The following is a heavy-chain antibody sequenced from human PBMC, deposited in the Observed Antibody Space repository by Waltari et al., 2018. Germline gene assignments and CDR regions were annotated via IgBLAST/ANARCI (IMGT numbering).Heavy chain of an antibody. CDR2: IYHSAST. CDR1: GGSISSGGYS. D-gene: IGHD1-26*01. V-gene: IGHV4-30-2*01. CDR3: ARAGAGPVGAFDI. Sequence: QLQLQESGSGLVKPSQTLSLTCAVSGGSISSGGYSWSWIRQPPGKGLEWIGYIYHSASTYYNPSLKSRVTISVDRSKNQFSLKLSSVTAADTAVYYCARAGAGPVGAFDIWGQGTMVTVSS. J-gene: IGHJ3*02.